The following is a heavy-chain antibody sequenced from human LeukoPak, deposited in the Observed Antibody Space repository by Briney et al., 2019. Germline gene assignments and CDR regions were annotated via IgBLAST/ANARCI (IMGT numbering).Heavy chain of an antibody. J-gene: IGHJ5*02. Sequence: PSETLSLTCTVSGDSISSSNYYWGWIRQPPEKRLEWIGSIYYSGSSYYSGSTYYNPSLKSRVTISVDTSKNQFSLKLSSVTAADTAVYYCARHDHETTLTTNWFDPWGQGTLVTVSS. CDR3: ARHDHETTLTTNWFDP. CDR2: IYYSGSSYYSGST. D-gene: IGHD4-11*01. CDR1: GDSISSSNYY. V-gene: IGHV4-39*01.